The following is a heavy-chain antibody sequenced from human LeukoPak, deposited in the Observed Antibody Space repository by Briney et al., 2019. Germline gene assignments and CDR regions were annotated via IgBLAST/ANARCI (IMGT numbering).Heavy chain of an antibody. CDR3: ARDLGGPNDI. CDR1: GGSISSGGYS. D-gene: IGHD3-10*01. V-gene: IGHV4-30-4*07. CDR2: IYYSGST. Sequence: SQTLSLTCAVSGGSISSGGYSWSWIRQPPGKGLEWIGSIYYSGSTYYNPSLKSRVTISVDTSKNQFSLKLSSVTAADTAVYYCARDLGGPNDIWGQGTMVTVSS. J-gene: IGHJ3*02.